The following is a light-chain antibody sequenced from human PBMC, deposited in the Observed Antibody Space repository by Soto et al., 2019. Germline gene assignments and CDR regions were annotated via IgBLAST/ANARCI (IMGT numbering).Light chain of an antibody. Sequence: QSALTQPASVSGSPEQSITISCSGTSSDVGSYNHVAWYQQFPGKTPKLIIYEVTYRPSGVSHRFSASKSGDTASLTISGLQAEDEADYYCISYTGSSTSYVFGTGTKVTVL. CDR3: ISYTGSSTSYV. J-gene: IGLJ1*01. V-gene: IGLV2-14*01. CDR1: SSDVGSYNH. CDR2: EVT.